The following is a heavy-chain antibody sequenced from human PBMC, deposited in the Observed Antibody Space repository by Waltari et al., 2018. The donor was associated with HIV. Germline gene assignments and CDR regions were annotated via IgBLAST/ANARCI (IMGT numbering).Heavy chain of an antibody. CDR2: INHSGST. V-gene: IGHV4-34*01. Sequence: QVQLRQWGAGLLKPSETLSLTCAVYGGSFSGSYWRWIRPPTGKGRVWIGEINHSGSTNYNPSLKSRVTISVDTSKNQFSLKLTSVTAADTAVFYCARARLVSRGQYCSTTSCLPHYYYYYGMDVWGQGTTVTVSS. CDR3: ARARLVSRGQYCSTTSCLPHYYYYYGMDV. CDR1: GGSFSGSY. J-gene: IGHJ6*02. D-gene: IGHD2-2*01.